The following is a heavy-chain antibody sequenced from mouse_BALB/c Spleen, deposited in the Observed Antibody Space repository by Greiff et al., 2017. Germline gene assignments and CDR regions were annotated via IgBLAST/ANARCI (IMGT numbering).Heavy chain of an antibody. D-gene: IGHD1-2*01. Sequence: EVKLVESGGGLVKPGGSLKLSCATSGFTFTDYYMSWVRQPPGKALEWLGFIRNKANGYTTEYSASVKGRFTISRDNSQSILYLQMNTLRAEDSATYYCARGLRLLDYWGQGTTLTVSS. V-gene: IGHV7-3*02. CDR3: ARGLRLLDY. CDR2: IRNKANGYTT. J-gene: IGHJ2*01. CDR1: GFTFTDYY.